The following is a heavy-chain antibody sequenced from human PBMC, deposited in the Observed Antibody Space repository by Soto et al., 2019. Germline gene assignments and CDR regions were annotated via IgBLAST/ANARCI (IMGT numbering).Heavy chain of an antibody. CDR3: AKDSDTGSSWAEYYYYGMDV. CDR2: ISYDGSNK. V-gene: IGHV3-30*18. Sequence: GGSLRLSCAASGFTFSSYGMHWVRQAPGKGLEWVAVISYDGSNKYYADSVKGRFTISRDNSKNTLYLQMNSLRAEDTAVYYCAKDSDTGSSWAEYYYYGMDVWGQGTTVTVSS. J-gene: IGHJ6*02. CDR1: GFTFSSYG. D-gene: IGHD6-13*01.